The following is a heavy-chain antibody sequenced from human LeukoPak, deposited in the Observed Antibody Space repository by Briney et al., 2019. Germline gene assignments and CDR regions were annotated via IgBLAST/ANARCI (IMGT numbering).Heavy chain of an antibody. CDR3: ARARRYYYDSSGLGAFDI. D-gene: IGHD3-22*01. CDR2: ISAYNGST. J-gene: IGHJ3*02. Sequence: ASVKVSCKASGYTFTSYGISWVRQAPGQGLEWMGWISAYNGSTNYAQKLQGRVTMTTDTSTSTAYMELRSLRSDDTAVYYCARARRYYYDSSGLGAFDIWGQGTMITVSS. CDR1: GYTFTSYG. V-gene: IGHV1-18*01.